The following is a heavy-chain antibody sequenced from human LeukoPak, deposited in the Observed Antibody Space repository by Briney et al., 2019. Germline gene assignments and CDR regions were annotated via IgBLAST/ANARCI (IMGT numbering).Heavy chain of an antibody. CDR1: RFTFSSYA. CDR2: ISDSGGRT. D-gene: IGHD3-10*01. J-gene: IGHJ4*02. Sequence: GGSLRLSCVASRFTFSSYAMSWVRQAPGKGLEWVSTISDSGGRTYYADSVKGRFTISRDNAKNSLYLQMNSLRAEDTAVYYCARVGPVGAGYFDYWGQGTLVTVSS. V-gene: IGHV3-23*01. CDR3: ARVGPVGAGYFDY.